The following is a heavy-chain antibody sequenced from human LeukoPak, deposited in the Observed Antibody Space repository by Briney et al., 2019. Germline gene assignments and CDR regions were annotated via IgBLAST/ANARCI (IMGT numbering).Heavy chain of an antibody. CDR1: GYTFTIYH. J-gene: IGHJ3*02. CDR3: ARGGGSDAFDI. CDR2: INPSGGNT. V-gene: IGHV1-46*01. Sequence: ASVKVSCKASGYTFTIYHMHWVRQAPGQGLEWMGIINPSGGNTGYAQKFQGRVTMTRDTSTSTVYMELSSLRSEDTAVYYCARGGGSDAFDIWGQGTMVTVSS. D-gene: IGHD2-15*01.